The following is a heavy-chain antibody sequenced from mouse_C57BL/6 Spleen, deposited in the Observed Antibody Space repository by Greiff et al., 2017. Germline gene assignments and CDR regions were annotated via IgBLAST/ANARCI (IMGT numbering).Heavy chain of an antibody. CDR3: TRLNRGAMDY. Sequence: QVQLQQSGAELVRPGASVTLSCKASGYTFTDYEMRWVKQTPVHGLEWIGAIDPETGGTAYNQKFKGKAILTADKSSSTAYMELRSLTSEDSAVYYCTRLNRGAMDYWGQGTSVTVSS. V-gene: IGHV1-15*01. J-gene: IGHJ4*01. CDR2: IDPETGGT. CDR1: GYTFTDYE.